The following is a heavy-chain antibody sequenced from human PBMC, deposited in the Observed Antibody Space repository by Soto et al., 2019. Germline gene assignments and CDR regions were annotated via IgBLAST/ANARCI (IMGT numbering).Heavy chain of an antibody. J-gene: IGHJ3*02. CDR2: ISAYNGNT. D-gene: IGHD3-3*01. CDR1: GYTFTSHG. V-gene: IGHV1-18*01. CDR3: AGVLRFLEWLPTHDAFDI. Sequence: ASVKVSCKASGYTFTSHGISWVRQAPGQGLEWMGWISAYNGNTNYAQKLQGRVTMTTDTSTSTAYMELRSLRSDDTAVYYCAGVLRFLEWLPTHDAFDIWGRGTMVTVSS.